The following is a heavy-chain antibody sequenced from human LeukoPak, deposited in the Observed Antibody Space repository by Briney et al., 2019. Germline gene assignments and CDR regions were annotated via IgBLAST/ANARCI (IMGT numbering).Heavy chain of an antibody. V-gene: IGHV3-30*02. D-gene: IGHD2-2*02. CDR2: IRYDGSNK. Sequence: GGSLRLSCAASGFTFSSYGMHWVRQAPGKGLEWVAFIRYDGSNKYYADSVKGRFTISRDNSKNTLYLQMNSLRSDDTAVYYCARDRERAYCSSTSCYKWGNAFDIWGQGTMVTVSS. CDR3: ARDRERAYCSSTSCYKWGNAFDI. J-gene: IGHJ3*02. CDR1: GFTFSSYG.